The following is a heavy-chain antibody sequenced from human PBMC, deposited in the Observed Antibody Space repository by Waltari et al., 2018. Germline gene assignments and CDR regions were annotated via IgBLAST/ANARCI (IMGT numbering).Heavy chain of an antibody. J-gene: IGHJ4*02. Sequence: QVQLVQSGAEVKKPGSSVKVSCKASGGPFSSYAISWVRQAPGQGLEWMGGIIPIFGTANYAQKFQGRVTITADESTSTAYMELSSLRSEDTAVYYCARARDYYDSSGYYFDYWGQGTLVTVSS. CDR2: IIPIFGTA. CDR1: GGPFSSYA. V-gene: IGHV1-69*13. D-gene: IGHD3-22*01. CDR3: ARARDYYDSSGYYFDY.